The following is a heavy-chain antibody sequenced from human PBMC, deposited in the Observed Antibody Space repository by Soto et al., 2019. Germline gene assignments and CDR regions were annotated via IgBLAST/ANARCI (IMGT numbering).Heavy chain of an antibody. V-gene: IGHV4-59*01. CDR2: VYNSGST. CDR3: AGYRREAAAGYTLDY. J-gene: IGHJ4*02. CDR1: GGSISSNY. D-gene: IGHD6-13*01. Sequence: SETLSLTCTVSGGSISSNYWTWIRQPPGKGLEWIGYVYNSGSTNYNPSLKSRVTISEDTSKSQFSLKVNSMTAADTAVYYCAGYRREAAAGYTLDYWGQGILVTSPQ.